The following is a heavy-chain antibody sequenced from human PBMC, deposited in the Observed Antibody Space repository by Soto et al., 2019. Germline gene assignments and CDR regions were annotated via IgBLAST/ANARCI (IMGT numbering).Heavy chain of an antibody. CDR2: ISSSSSYI. D-gene: IGHD6-19*01. J-gene: IGHJ6*02. CDR3: ATIAVADAGGMDV. V-gene: IGHV3-21*01. CDR1: GFTCSSYS. Sequence: RWSLRLSCAASGFTCSSYSMNWFRQAPGKGLEWVSSISSSSSYIYYADSVKGRFTISRDNAKNSLYLQMNSLRAEDTAVYYCATIAVADAGGMDVWGQGTTVTVSS.